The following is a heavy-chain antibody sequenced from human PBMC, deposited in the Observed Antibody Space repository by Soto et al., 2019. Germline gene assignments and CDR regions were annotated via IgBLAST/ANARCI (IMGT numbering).Heavy chain of an antibody. D-gene: IGHD3-22*01. J-gene: IGHJ6*02. Sequence: QVQLQESGPGLVKPSQTLSLTCTVSGGSISSGGYYWSWIREHPGKGLEWIGYIYYSGSTYYNPSLKSRVTISLDTSKNQFSLKLSSVTAADTAVYHCARDHRSLITMTYYGMDVWGQGTTVTVSS. CDR2: IYYSGST. CDR3: ARDHRSLITMTYYGMDV. CDR1: GGSISSGGYY. V-gene: IGHV4-31*03.